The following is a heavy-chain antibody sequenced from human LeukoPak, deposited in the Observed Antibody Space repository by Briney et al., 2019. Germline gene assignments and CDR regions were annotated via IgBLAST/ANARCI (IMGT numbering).Heavy chain of an antibody. Sequence: SETLSLTCAVSGGSISSSNWWSWVRQPPGKGLEWIGEIYHSGSTNYNPFLKSRVTISVDKSKNQFSLKLSSVTAADTAVYYCARVYFYGRWFDPWGQGTLVTVSS. V-gene: IGHV4-4*02. CDR1: GGSISSSNW. CDR2: IYHSGST. J-gene: IGHJ5*02. CDR3: ARVYFYGRWFDP. D-gene: IGHD3-22*01.